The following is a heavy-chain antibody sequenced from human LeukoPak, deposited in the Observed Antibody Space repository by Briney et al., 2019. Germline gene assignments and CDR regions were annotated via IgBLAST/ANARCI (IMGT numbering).Heavy chain of an antibody. V-gene: IGHV4-59*01. CDR1: GGSISGYY. CDR2: IYYTGNT. J-gene: IGHJ5*02. CDR3: ARYAAAAGPNWFDP. Sequence: PSETLSLTCTVSGGSISGYYWSWIRQPPGKGLEWIGLIYYTGNTHYNPSLKSRVTISVVTSKNQFSLKLTSVTAADTAVYYCARYAAAAGPNWFDPWGQGTLVTVSS. D-gene: IGHD6-13*01.